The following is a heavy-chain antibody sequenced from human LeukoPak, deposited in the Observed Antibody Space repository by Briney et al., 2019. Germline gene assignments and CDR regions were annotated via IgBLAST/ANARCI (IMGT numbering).Heavy chain of an antibody. J-gene: IGHJ3*02. Sequence: GGSLRLSCAASGFTFSDYYMSWIRQAPGKGLEWVSYISSSGSTIYYADSVKGRFTISRDNAKNSLYLQMNSLRAEDTAVYYCVLGDSSGSYYPADAFDIWGQGTMVTVSS. V-gene: IGHV3-11*01. CDR3: VLGDSSGSYYPADAFDI. CDR2: ISSSGSTI. CDR1: GFTFSDYY. D-gene: IGHD3-10*01.